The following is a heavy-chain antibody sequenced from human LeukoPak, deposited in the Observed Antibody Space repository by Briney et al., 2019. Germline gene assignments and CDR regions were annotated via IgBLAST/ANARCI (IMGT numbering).Heavy chain of an antibody. V-gene: IGHV3-53*01. Sequence: GGSLRLSCVASGFALNTNYMNWVRQAPGKELEWVSITYFGGTTYYADSVKGRFTISRGNSKNTLYLQMNSLRADDTAVYYCARDSEGDGYNFDTWGRGTLVTVSS. D-gene: IGHD5-24*01. CDR1: GFALNTNY. CDR2: TYFGGTT. CDR3: ARDSEGDGYNFDT. J-gene: IGHJ5*02.